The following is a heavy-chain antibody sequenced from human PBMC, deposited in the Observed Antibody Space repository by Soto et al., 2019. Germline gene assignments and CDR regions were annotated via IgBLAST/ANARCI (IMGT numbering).Heavy chain of an antibody. CDR2: TYYRSKWHY. Sequence: SQTLSLTCAISGDSVSNNSVAWNWVRQSPSRGLEWLGRTYYRSKWHYDYAPSVRSRITINPDTSKNHFSLQLNSVSPEDAAVYYCAGTLRGRGVKYFDDSGQATLVTVST. D-gene: IGHD3-10*01. CDR1: GDSVSNNSVA. V-gene: IGHV6-1*01. CDR3: AGTLRGRGVKYFDD. J-gene: IGHJ4*02.